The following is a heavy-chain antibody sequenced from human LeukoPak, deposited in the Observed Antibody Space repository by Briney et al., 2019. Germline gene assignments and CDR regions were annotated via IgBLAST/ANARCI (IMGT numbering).Heavy chain of an antibody. V-gene: IGHV3-7*04. CDR2: IKQDGSKK. CDR3: TRVGYIDEGIDY. J-gene: IGHJ4*02. Sequence: GGSLRLSCVASGFPFSSYWMTWVRQAPGKGLEWVANIKQDGSKKSYVDSVKGRFTISRDNAKNSLYLQMNCLRAEDTAIYYCTRVGYIDEGIDYWGQGTLVTVSS. D-gene: IGHD5-24*01. CDR1: GFPFSSYW.